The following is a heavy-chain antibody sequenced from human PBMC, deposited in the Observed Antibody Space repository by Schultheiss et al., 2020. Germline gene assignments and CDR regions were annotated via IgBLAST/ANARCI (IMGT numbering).Heavy chain of an antibody. V-gene: IGHV1-18*01. CDR2: ISAYNGNT. CDR1: GYTFTSYG. Sequence: ASVKVSCKASGYTFTSYGISWVRQAPGQGLEWMGWISAYNGNTNYAQKLQGRVTMTTDTSTSTAYMELRSLRSDDTAVYYCARDDPKTRDDAWFGEFLYYYYYGMDVWGQGTTVTVSS. CDR3: ARDDPKTRDDAWFGEFLYYYYYGMDV. J-gene: IGHJ6*02. D-gene: IGHD3-10*01.